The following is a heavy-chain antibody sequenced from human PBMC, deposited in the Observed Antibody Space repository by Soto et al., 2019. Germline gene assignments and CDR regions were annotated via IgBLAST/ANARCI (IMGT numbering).Heavy chain of an antibody. V-gene: IGHV4-4*07. J-gene: IGHJ5*02. D-gene: IGHD3-3*01. CDR2: IYSSGST. Sequence: PSETLSLTCTVSGGAINSYYWTWIRQPAGKGLEWIGRIYSSGSTKYNPSLQSRVTMSLDTSKNQFSLRLTPVTAADTAVYYCARGQRFSDWFDPWGQGTWVTVSS. CDR3: ARGQRFSDWFDP. CDR1: GGAINSYY.